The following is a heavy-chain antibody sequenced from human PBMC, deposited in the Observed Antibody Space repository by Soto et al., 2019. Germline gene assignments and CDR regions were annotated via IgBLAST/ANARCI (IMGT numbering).Heavy chain of an antibody. D-gene: IGHD2-8*01. V-gene: IGHV3-74*01. J-gene: IGHJ4*02. Sequence: EVQLVESGGGLVQPGGSLRLSCAASGFTFSSYWMHWVRQAPGKGLVWVSRINSDGSSTTYADSVKGRFTISRDNAKNTLYLQMNSLRAEDTAVYYCSSGHCTNGVCRGYDFDYWGQGTLVTVSS. CDR1: GFTFSSYW. CDR2: INSDGSST. CDR3: SSGHCTNGVCRGYDFDY.